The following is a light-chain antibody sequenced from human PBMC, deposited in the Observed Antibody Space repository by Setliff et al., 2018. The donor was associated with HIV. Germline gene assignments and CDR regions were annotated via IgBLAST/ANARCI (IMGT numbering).Light chain of an antibody. Sequence: QSALTQPRSVSGSPGQSVTISCSRTSSDVGGYDYVSWYQQHPGRAPKLIIYDVTKRPAGVPDRFSGSKSGNTASLTISGLQGDDEADYYCCSYAGTKNFVFGIGTKV. CDR3: CSYAGTKNFV. CDR1: SSDVGGYDY. V-gene: IGLV2-11*01. CDR2: DVT. J-gene: IGLJ1*01.